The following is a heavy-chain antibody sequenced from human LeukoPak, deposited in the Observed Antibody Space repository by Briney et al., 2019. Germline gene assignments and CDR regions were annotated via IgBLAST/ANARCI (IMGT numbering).Heavy chain of an antibody. V-gene: IGHV1-8*01. CDR3: ARVDCGGGSCPPPPYYYGMDV. J-gene: IGHJ6*02. CDR2: MNPNSGNT. CDR1: GYTFTSYD. Sequence: ASVKVSCKASGYTFTSYDINWVRQATGQGLEWMGWMNPNSGNTGYAQKFQGRVTMTRNTSISTAYMELSSLRSEDTAVYYCARVDCGGGSCPPPPYYYGMDVWGQGTTVTVSS. D-gene: IGHD2-15*01.